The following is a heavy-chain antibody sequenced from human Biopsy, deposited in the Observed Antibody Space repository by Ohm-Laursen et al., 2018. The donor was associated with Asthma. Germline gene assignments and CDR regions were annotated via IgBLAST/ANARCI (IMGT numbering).Heavy chain of an antibody. Sequence: PLRLSCSASGFTFSNYAMSWVRQAPGKGLEWVSGVSWNSGSIDYADSVKGRFTISRDNAKNSLHLQMNSLRGADTALYYCVKDIRLQLWGFDSWGQGTLVTVSS. CDR1: GFTFSNYA. V-gene: IGHV3-9*01. J-gene: IGHJ4*02. CDR3: VKDIRLQLWGFDS. D-gene: IGHD6-13*01. CDR2: VSWNSGSI.